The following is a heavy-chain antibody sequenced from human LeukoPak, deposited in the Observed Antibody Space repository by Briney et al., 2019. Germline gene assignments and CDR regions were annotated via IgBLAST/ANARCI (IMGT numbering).Heavy chain of an antibody. J-gene: IGHJ4*02. CDR2: ISYDGSNK. CDR3: ARLKTYYAFWNVFDY. CDR1: GFPFSSYA. Sequence: GGSLRLSCAASGFPFSSYAMSWVRQAPGKGLEWVAVISYDGSNKYYADSVRGRFTISRDNSNNTLYLQMNSLRAEDTAVYYCARLKTYYAFWNVFDYWGQGTLVTVSS. V-gene: IGHV3-30*04. D-gene: IGHD3-3*01.